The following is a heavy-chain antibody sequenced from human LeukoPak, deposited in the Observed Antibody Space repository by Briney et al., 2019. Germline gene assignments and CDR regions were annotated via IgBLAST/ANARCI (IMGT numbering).Heavy chain of an antibody. CDR2: IYYSGST. CDR3: ARVKYSSSWHWFEP. D-gene: IGHD6-13*01. J-gene: IGHJ5*02. Sequence: SETLCLTCTVSGGSISIYYWSGIRQPPGKGLEWIGYIYYSGSTNYNPSLKSRVTISVDTSKNQFSLKLSSVTAADTAVYYCARVKYSSSWHWFEPWGQGTLVTASS. V-gene: IGHV4-59*01. CDR1: GGSISIYY.